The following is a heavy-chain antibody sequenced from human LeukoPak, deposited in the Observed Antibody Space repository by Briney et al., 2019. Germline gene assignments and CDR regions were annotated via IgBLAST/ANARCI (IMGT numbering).Heavy chain of an antibody. CDR2: IKQDGTSK. CDR3: ARRGDYCFGL. D-gene: IGHD2-21*02. CDR1: GFTFSRSW. V-gene: IGHV3-7*02. J-gene: IGHJ1*01. Sequence: GGSLRLSCAASGFTFSRSWMGWVRQAPGKGLEWVANIKQDGTSKYYVDSVMGRFTISRDNAENSVYLQMNSLSAGDTAVYYCARRGDYCFGLWGPGTRVTVSS.